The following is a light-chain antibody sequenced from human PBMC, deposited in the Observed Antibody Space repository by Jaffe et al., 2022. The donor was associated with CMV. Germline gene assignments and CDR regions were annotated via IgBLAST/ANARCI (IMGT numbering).Light chain of an antibody. CDR3: QQYGSVPIT. V-gene: IGKV3-20*01. CDR1: QSVRSSF. J-gene: IGKJ4*01. CDR2: GAS. Sequence: EIVLTQSPGTLSLSPGERATLSCRASQSVRSSFLAWYQQKPGQAPRLLIYGASGRATGIPDRFSGSASGTEFILTISRLEPEDFAVYFCQQYGSVPITFGGGTKVEI.